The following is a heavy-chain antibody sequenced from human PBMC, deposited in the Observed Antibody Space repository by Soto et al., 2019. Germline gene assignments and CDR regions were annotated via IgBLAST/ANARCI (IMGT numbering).Heavy chain of an antibody. CDR3: ARDPYSSGWVPYYYYGMDV. V-gene: IGHV3-21*01. Sequence: GGSLRLSCAASGFTFSSYSMNWVRQAPGKGLEWVSSISSSSSYIYYADSVKGRFTISRDNAKNSLYLQMNSLGAEDTAVYYCARDPYSSGWVPYYYYGMDVWGQGTTVTVSS. CDR2: ISSSSSYI. J-gene: IGHJ6*02. CDR1: GFTFSSYS. D-gene: IGHD6-19*01.